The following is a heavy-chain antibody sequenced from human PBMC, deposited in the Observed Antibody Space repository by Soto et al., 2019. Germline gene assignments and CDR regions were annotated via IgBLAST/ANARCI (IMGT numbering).Heavy chain of an antibody. J-gene: IGHJ4*02. D-gene: IGHD2-15*01. CDR1: GFTFSNYW. CDR2: IDSAGSRI. V-gene: IGHV3-74*01. Sequence: EVQLVESGGGLVQPGESLRLSCAASGFTFSNYWMHWVRQAPGKGLVWVSRIDSAGSRITYADFVKGRFTISRDNAKNTVYLHMNRLTAEDTAVYYCVRTSLVVAVATREDFWGQGTLVTVSS. CDR3: VRTSLVVAVATREDF.